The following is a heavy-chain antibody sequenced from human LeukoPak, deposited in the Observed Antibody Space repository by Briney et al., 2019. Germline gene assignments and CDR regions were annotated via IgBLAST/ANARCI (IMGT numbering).Heavy chain of an antibody. CDR2: VNPNSGDT. V-gene: IGHV1-2*02. D-gene: IGHD7-27*01. Sequence: GASVKVSCKASGYTFTAYYLHWVRQAPGQGLEWMGWVNPNSGDTKYAQIFQGRVTMTRDTLSSTVCMELSSLRFDDTAVYYCARDGELGWFDPWGQGSLVSVSS. CDR1: GYTFTAYY. CDR3: ARDGELGWFDP. J-gene: IGHJ5*02.